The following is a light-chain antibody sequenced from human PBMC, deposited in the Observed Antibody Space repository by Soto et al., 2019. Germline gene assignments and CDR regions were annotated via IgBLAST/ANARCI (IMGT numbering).Light chain of an antibody. V-gene: IGKV1-5*03. Sequence: DIQMTQSPSTLSVSVGDRVTITCRAIHAISIWLAWYQQKPGKAPKLLIYKASTLKSGVPSRFSGSGSGTEFTLTISSLQPDDFATYYCQHYNSYSEAFGQGTKVDIK. CDR1: HAISIW. CDR2: KAS. J-gene: IGKJ1*01. CDR3: QHYNSYSEA.